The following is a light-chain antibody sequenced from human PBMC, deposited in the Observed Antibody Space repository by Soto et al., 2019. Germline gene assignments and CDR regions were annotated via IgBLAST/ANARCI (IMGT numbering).Light chain of an antibody. J-gene: IGLJ1*01. CDR3: SSWHVSLSGYV. Sequence: QPVLTQPPSASGTPGQGVTISCSGSSSNIGSNYVYWYQQLPGTAPKLLIYNNNQRPSGVPDRFSASKSGTSASLAIRGLRSDDEADYYCSSWHVSLSGYVFGAGTKLTVL. CDR1: SSNIGSNY. V-gene: IGLV1-47*02. CDR2: NNN.